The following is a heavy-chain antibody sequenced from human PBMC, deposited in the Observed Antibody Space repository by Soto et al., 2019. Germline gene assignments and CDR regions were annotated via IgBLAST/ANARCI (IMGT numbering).Heavy chain of an antibody. D-gene: IGHD3-22*01. V-gene: IGHV1-2*04. CDR3: ARDEIDDYYYYMDV. Sequence: ASVKVSCKASGYTFTGYYMHWVRQAPGQGLEWMGWINPNSGGTNYAQKFQGWVTMTRDTSISTAYMELSRLRSDDTAVYYCARDEIDDYYYYMDVWGKGTKVTVSS. CDR2: INPNSGGT. J-gene: IGHJ6*03. CDR1: GYTFTGYY.